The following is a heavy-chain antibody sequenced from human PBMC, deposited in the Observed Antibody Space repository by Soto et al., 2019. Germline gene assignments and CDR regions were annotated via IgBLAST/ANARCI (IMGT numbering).Heavy chain of an antibody. CDR1: GFTFSSYA. Sequence: EVQLLESGGGLVQPGGSLRLSCAASGFTFSSYAMSWVRQAPGKGLEWVSAISGSGGSTYYADSVKGRFTISRDNSKNTLYLQMNSLRAEDTAVYYCAKDPATFGGVHFLGIDYWGQGTLVTVSS. D-gene: IGHD3-16*01. CDR2: ISGSGGST. J-gene: IGHJ4*02. CDR3: AKDPATFGGVHFLGIDY. V-gene: IGHV3-23*01.